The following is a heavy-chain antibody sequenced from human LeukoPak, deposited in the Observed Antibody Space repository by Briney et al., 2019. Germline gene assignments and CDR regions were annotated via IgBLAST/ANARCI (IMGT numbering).Heavy chain of an antibody. V-gene: IGHV1-18*01. CDR1: GYTFTSYG. CDR3: AREKAPYYDFWSGYYSGDAFDI. Sequence: GESLKISCKGSGYTFTSYGISWVRQAPGQGLEWMVWISAYNANTNYAQKLQGRVTMTTDTSTSTAYMELRSLRSDDTAVYYCAREKAPYYDFWSGYYSGDAFDIWGQGTMVTVSS. J-gene: IGHJ3*02. D-gene: IGHD3-3*01. CDR2: ISAYNANT.